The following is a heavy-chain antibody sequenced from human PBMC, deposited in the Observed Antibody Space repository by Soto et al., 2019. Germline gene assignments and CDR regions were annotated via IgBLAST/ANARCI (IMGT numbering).Heavy chain of an antibody. J-gene: IGHJ3*02. V-gene: IGHV1-18*01. CDR1: GYTFTSYG. CDR3: ARDLTCSSTSCYVSEAFDI. Sequence: ASVKVSCKASGYTFTSYGISWVRQAPGQGLEWMGWISAYNGNTNYAQKLQGRVTMTTDTSTSTAYMELRSLGSDDTAVYYCARDLTCSSTSCYVSEAFDIWGQGTMVTVSS. CDR2: ISAYNGNT. D-gene: IGHD2-2*01.